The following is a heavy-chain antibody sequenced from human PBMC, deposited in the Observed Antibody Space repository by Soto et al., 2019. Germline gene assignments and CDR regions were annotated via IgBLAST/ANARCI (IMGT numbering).Heavy chain of an antibody. Sequence: GGSLRLSCAASGFTFGNHGMIWVRQAPGKGLEWVSAISGSGGSTYYADSVKGRFTISRDNSKNTLFPQMNSLRVEDTAVYYCAKEVVPDYWGQGTLVTVSS. CDR1: GFTFGNHG. CDR3: AKEVVPDY. CDR2: ISGSGGST. V-gene: IGHV3-23*01. J-gene: IGHJ4*02. D-gene: IGHD2-15*01.